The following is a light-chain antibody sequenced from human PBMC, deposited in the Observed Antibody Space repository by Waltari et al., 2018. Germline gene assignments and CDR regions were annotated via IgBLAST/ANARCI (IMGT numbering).Light chain of an antibody. CDR2: GAS. CDR3: QQYGSSPPFT. V-gene: IGKV3-20*01. Sequence: EIVLTQSPGTLSLYPGERATLSCRASQSVSSSYLAWYQQKPGQAPSLLIYGASSRATGIPDRFSGSGSGTDFTLTIRRLEPEDFAVYYCQQYGSSPPFTFGQGTKLEIK. CDR1: QSVSSSY. J-gene: IGKJ2*01.